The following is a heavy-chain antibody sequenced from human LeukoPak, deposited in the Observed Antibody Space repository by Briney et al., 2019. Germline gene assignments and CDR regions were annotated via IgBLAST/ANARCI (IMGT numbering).Heavy chain of an antibody. V-gene: IGHV1-46*01. D-gene: IGHD3-3*01. CDR1: GYTFTSYA. CDR2: INPSGGST. CDR3: ASEGSGYYDFWSGYYTTYYGMDV. Sequence: ASVKVSCKASGYTFTSYAMNWVRQAPGQGLEWMGIINPSGGSTSYAQKFQGRVTMTRDTSTSTVYMELSSLRSEDTAVYYCASEGSGYYDFWSGYYTTYYGMDVWGQGTTVTVSS. J-gene: IGHJ6*02.